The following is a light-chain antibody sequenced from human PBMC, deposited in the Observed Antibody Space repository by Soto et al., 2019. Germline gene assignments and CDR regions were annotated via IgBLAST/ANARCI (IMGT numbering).Light chain of an antibody. J-gene: IGKJ1*01. CDR3: QQYSTSQT. CDR1: QSVTSY. V-gene: IGKV3-20*01. Sequence: EIVLTQSPGTLSLSPGERATLSCRASQSVTSYLAWYQQKPGQAPRLLIYASSTRATGIPDRFSGGGSGKDFTLTIRRLEPEDFAVYYCQQYSTSQTFGQGTKVEI. CDR2: ASS.